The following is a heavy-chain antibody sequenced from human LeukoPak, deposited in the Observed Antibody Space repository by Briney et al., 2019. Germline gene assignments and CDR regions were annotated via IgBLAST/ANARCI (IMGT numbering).Heavy chain of an antibody. D-gene: IGHD3-22*01. CDR1: GFIFDDYA. J-gene: IGHJ3*02. V-gene: IGHV3-9*03. CDR2: ISWNSGSI. Sequence: GGSLRLSCAASGFIFDDYAMHWVRQAPGKGLEWVSGISWNSGSIGYADSVKGRFTISRDNAKNSLYLQMNSLRAEDMALYYCAKALKYYYDSSGYYSDAFDIWGQGTMVTVSS. CDR3: AKALKYYYDSSGYYSDAFDI.